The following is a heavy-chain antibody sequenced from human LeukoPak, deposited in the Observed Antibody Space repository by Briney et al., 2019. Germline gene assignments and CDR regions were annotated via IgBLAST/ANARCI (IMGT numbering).Heavy chain of an antibody. CDR3: AKQGQSLKEYYFDY. V-gene: IGHV3-30*18. CDR2: ISYDGSNK. CDR1: GFTFSSYG. Sequence: GRSLRLSCAASGFTFSSYGMHWVRQAPGKGLEWVAVISYDGSNKYYADSVKGRFTISRDNSKNTLYLQMNSLRAEDTAVYYCAKQGQSLKEYYFDYWGQGTLVTVSS. D-gene: IGHD6-19*01. J-gene: IGHJ4*02.